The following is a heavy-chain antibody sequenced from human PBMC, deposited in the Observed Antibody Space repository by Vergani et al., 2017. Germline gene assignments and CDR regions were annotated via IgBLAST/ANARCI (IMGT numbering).Heavy chain of an antibody. D-gene: IGHD6-13*01. CDR3: ARGSRAAGYGEPDS. CDR1: GSSMSSVGYY. J-gene: IGHJ4*02. Sequence: QVQLQESGPGLVKPSQTLSLTCTVSGSSMSSVGYYWTWIRQSAGKRLEWIVDILGSGTANYNPTFQGRVSMSVATSKNQFSLTLSSVNATDTAVYYCARGSRAAGYGEPDSWGQGTRVTVSS. CDR2: ILGSGTA. V-gene: IGHV4-61*02.